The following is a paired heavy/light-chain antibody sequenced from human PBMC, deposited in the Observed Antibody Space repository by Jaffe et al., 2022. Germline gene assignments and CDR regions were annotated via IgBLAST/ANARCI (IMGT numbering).Light chain of an antibody. CDR2: AAS. Sequence: DIQMTQSPSSLSASVGDRVTITCRASQGISNYLAWFQQKPGKAPKSLIYAASSLQSGVPSKFSGSGSGTDFTLTISSLQPEDFATYYCQQYNSYPPTFGQGTRLEIK. J-gene: IGKJ5*01. CDR3: QQYNSYPPT. V-gene: IGKV1-16*02. CDR1: QGISNY.
Heavy chain of an antibody. CDR2: IKQDGSEK. D-gene: IGHD6-13*01. Sequence: EVQLVESGGGLVQPGGSLRLSCAASGFTFSSYWMSWVRQAPGKGLEWVANIKQDGSEKYYVDSVKGRFTISRDNAKNSLYLQMNSLRAEDTAVYYCAREIEAAAGTSDYWGQGTLVTVSS. CDR1: GFTFSSYW. CDR3: AREIEAAAGTSDY. V-gene: IGHV3-7*01. J-gene: IGHJ4*02.